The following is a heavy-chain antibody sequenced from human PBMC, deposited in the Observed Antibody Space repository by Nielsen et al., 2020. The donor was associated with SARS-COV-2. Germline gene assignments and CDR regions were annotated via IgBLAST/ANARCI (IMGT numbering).Heavy chain of an antibody. Sequence: GGSLRLSCAASGFTFSSYGMHWVRQAPGKGLEWVAVISYDGSNKYYADSVKGRFTISRDNSKNTLYLQMNSLRAEDTAVYYCAKGTTMVRGVTFDYWGQGTLVTVSS. CDR1: GFTFSSYG. CDR3: AKGTTMVRGVTFDY. CDR2: ISYDGSNK. J-gene: IGHJ4*02. V-gene: IGHV3-30*18. D-gene: IGHD3-10*01.